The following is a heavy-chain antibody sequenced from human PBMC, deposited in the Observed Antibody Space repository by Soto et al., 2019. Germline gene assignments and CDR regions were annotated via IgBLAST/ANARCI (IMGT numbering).Heavy chain of an antibody. CDR3: ARESLGAKGADH. D-gene: IGHD3-16*01. CDR1: GDTFNSYV. CDR2: IIPIIGVT. Sequence: QVQLVQSGAEVKRPGSSVKVSCESSGDTFNSYVISWVRQAPGQGLEWMGGIIPIIGVTHYAQKFQGRVTISALSSTGTAYMELTKLGFEDTAFYYCARESLGAKGADHWGQGTLVTVSS. J-gene: IGHJ4*02. V-gene: IGHV1-69*17.